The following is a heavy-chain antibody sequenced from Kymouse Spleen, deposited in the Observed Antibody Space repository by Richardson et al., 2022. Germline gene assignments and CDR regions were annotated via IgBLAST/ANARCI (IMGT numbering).Heavy chain of an antibody. V-gene: IGHV3-48*02. J-gene: IGHJ6*02. D-gene: IGHD2-2*02. CDR2: ISSSSSTI. Sequence: EVQLVESGGGLVQPGGSLRLSCAASGFTFSSYSMNWVRQAPGKGLEWVSYISSSSSTIYYADSVKGRFTISRDNAKNSLYLQMNSLRDEDTAVYYCARDVVVPAGPYYYYYGMDVWGQGTTVTVSS. CDR1: GFTFSSYS. CDR3: ARDVVVPAGPYYYYYGMDV.